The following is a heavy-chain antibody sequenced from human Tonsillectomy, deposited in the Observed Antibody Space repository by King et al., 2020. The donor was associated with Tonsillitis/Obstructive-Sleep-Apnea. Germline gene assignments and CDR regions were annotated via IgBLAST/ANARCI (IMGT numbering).Heavy chain of an antibody. Sequence: VQLQQWGAGLLKPSETLSLTCAVYGESFSDYYWTWIRQTPGKGLEWIGEINQSGGTKCNLSLKSRVTISVDTSKNQFSLKLSSVTAADTAVYYCARGGLRSSGYWGQGTLVTVSS. D-gene: IGHD6-19*01. CDR1: GESFSDYY. CDR2: INQSGGT. J-gene: IGHJ4*02. CDR3: ARGGLRSSGY. V-gene: IGHV4-34*01.